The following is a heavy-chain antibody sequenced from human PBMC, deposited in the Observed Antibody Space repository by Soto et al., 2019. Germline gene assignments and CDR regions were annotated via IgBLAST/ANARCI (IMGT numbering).Heavy chain of an antibody. J-gene: IGHJ5*02. V-gene: IGHV1-18*01. D-gene: IGHD3-3*01. Sequence: ASVKVSCKASGYTFTIYGIIWVRQAPGQGLEWMGWIGAYNGNTNYAQKLQGRVTMTTDTSTSTAYMELRSLRSDDTAVYYCARDRRRFLEWWFDPWGQGTLVTVSS. CDR2: IGAYNGNT. CDR3: ARDRRRFLEWWFDP. CDR1: GYTFTIYG.